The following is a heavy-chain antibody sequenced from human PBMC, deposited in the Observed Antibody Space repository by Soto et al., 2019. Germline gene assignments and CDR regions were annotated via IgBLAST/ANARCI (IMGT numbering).Heavy chain of an antibody. D-gene: IGHD3-10*01. Sequence: QVQLVQSGAEVKKPGSSVKVSCKASGGTFSSYTISWVRQAPGQGLEWMGRIIPILGIANYAQKFQGRVTITADKSTSTAYMELSSLRSEDTAVYYCARGVDTMVRGVLHFDYWGQGTLVTVSS. CDR3: ARGVDTMVRGVLHFDY. V-gene: IGHV1-69*02. J-gene: IGHJ4*02. CDR2: IIPILGIA. CDR1: GGTFSSYT.